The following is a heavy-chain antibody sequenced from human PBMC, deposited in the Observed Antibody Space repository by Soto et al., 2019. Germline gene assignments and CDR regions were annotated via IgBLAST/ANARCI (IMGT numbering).Heavy chain of an antibody. J-gene: IGHJ4*02. Sequence: EVQLVESGGGLVQPGGSLRLSCAASGFTFSSYEMNWVRQAPGKGLEWVSYISSSGSTIYYADSVKGRFTISRDNAKNSLYLQMNSLRAEDTAVYYCARDEIGVAAAGSFDYWGQGTLVTVSS. CDR1: GFTFSSYE. V-gene: IGHV3-48*03. CDR2: ISSSGSTI. CDR3: ARDEIGVAAAGSFDY. D-gene: IGHD6-13*01.